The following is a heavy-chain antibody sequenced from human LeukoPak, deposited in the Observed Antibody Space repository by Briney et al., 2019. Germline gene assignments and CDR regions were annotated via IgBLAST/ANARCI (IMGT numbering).Heavy chain of an antibody. V-gene: IGHV3-23*01. J-gene: IGHJ6*02. Sequence: GGSLRLSCAASGFTFSSYSMNWVRQAPGKGLEWVSGISGSGGRTFYADSVKGRFTISRDNSKNTLYLQMSSLRVEDTAVYHCAKDRSGWSKGLDVWGQGTTVTVSS. CDR3: AKDRSGWSKGLDV. D-gene: IGHD6-19*01. CDR1: GFTFSSYS. CDR2: ISGSGGRT.